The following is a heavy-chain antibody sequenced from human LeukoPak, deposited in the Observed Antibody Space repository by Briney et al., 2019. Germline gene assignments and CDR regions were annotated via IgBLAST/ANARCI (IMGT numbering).Heavy chain of an antibody. CDR1: GFTLSSYW. D-gene: IGHD3-10*01. Sequence: GGSLRLSCAASGFTLSSYWMSWVRQAPGKGLEWVANIKQDGSEKYYADSVKGRFTISRDNSKNTLYLQMNSLRAEDTAVYYCAKDRYYYGSGTSFDYWGQGTLVTVSS. CDR3: AKDRYYYGSGTSFDY. V-gene: IGHV3-7*01. J-gene: IGHJ4*02. CDR2: IKQDGSEK.